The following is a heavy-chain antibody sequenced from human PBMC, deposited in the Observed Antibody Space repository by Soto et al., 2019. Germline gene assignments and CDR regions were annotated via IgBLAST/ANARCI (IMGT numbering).Heavy chain of an antibody. J-gene: IGHJ4*02. CDR3: AKASRGYRSSRTAY. Sequence: EVQLVESGGGLVQPGRSLRLSCAGSGFTVDDYAMHWVREAPGKGLEWVSGISWNSGSIGYADSVKGRFTISGDNAENSLYLQTTRLSAEDTALYYCAKASRGYRSSRTAYWGQGTLVTVSS. V-gene: IGHV3-9*01. CDR1: GFTVDDYA. D-gene: IGHD6-13*01. CDR2: ISWNSGSI.